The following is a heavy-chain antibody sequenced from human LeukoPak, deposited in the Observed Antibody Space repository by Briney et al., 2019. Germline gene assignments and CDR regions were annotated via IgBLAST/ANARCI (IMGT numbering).Heavy chain of an antibody. CDR1: GYTFTSYY. D-gene: IGHD3-22*01. CDR2: INPSGGST. CDR3: ARDGGEQYYYDSLIT. Sequence: ASVKVSCKASGYTFTSYYMHWVRQAPGQGLEWKGIINPSGGSTSYAQKFQGRVTMTRDTSTSTVYMELSSLRSEDTAVYYCARDGGEQYYYDSLITWGQGTMVTVSS. J-gene: IGHJ3*01. V-gene: IGHV1-46*01.